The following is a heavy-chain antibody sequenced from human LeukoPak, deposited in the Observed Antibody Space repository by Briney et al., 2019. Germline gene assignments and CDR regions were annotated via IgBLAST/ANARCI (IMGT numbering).Heavy chain of an antibody. V-gene: IGHV1-2*02. J-gene: IGHJ6*03. CDR1: GYTFTGYY. D-gene: IGHD2-2*01. CDR2: INPNSGGT. Sequence: ASVKVSCKASGYTFTGYYMHWVRQAPGQGLEWMGWINPNSGGTNYVQKFQGRVTMTRDTSISTVYMELSRLRSDDTAVYYCARDDAPRIVVVPAATYYYYYYMDVWGKGTTVTVSS. CDR3: ARDDAPRIVVVPAATYYYYYYMDV.